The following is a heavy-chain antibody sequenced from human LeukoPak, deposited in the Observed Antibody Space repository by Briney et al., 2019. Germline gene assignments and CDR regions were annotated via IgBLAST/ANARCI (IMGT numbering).Heavy chain of an antibody. CDR1: GFTVSSNY. CDR3: ARLFLGTGTYYMDV. Sequence: TGGSLRLSCAASGFTVSSNYMSWVRQAPGKGLEWVSVIYSGGSTYYADSVKGRVTFSRDNSKNTLYLQVNSLRAEDTAVYYCARLFLGTGTYYMDVWGKGTTVTVSS. V-gene: IGHV3-66*02. D-gene: IGHD1-1*01. J-gene: IGHJ6*03. CDR2: IYSGGST.